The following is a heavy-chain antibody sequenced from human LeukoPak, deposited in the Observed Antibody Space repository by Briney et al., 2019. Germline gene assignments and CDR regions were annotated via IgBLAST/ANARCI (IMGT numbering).Heavy chain of an antibody. CDR1: GFTFSSYS. V-gene: IGHV3-21*01. J-gene: IGHJ4*02. CDR3: ARGATYSSSSPDY. CDR2: ISSSDSYI. Sequence: PGGSLRLSCAASGFTFSSYSMNWVRQAPGKGLEWVSAISSSDSYIYYADSVKGRFTISRDNAKNSLYLQMNSLRAEDTAVYYCARGATYSSSSPDYWGQGTLVTVSS. D-gene: IGHD6-6*01.